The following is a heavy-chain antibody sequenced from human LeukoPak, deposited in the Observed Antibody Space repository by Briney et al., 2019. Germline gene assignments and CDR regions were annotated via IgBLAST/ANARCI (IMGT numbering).Heavy chain of an antibody. CDR3: ASSLTMIRGVLYYFDY. CDR2: ISSSSDYI. J-gene: IGHJ4*02. CDR1: GFTFSSSG. V-gene: IGHV3-21*01. D-gene: IGHD3-10*01. Sequence: GGSLRLSCAASGFTFSSSGMNWVRQAPGKGLEWVSSISSSSDYIYYADLVKGRFTISRDNAKNSLYLQMNSLRAEDTAVYYCASSLTMIRGVLYYFDYWSQGTRLTVSS.